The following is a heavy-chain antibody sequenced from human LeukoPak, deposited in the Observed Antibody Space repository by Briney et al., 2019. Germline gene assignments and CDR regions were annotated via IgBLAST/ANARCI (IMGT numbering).Heavy chain of an antibody. Sequence: ASVKVSCKASGYTFTGYYMHWVRQAPGQGLEWMGWINPNSGGANYAQKFQGRVTMTRDTSISTAYMELSRLRSDDTAVYYCARSAGLYPYYYYMDVWGKGTTVTISS. D-gene: IGHD2-8*01. J-gene: IGHJ6*03. CDR2: INPNSGGA. V-gene: IGHV1-2*02. CDR1: GYTFTGYY. CDR3: ARSAGLYPYYYYMDV.